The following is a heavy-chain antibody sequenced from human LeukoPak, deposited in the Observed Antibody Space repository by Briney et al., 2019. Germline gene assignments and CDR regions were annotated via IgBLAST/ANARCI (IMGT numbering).Heavy chain of an antibody. D-gene: IGHD6-19*01. J-gene: IGHJ4*02. CDR1: GGSITSYY. CDR2: IYSSGST. Sequence: SETLSLTCTVSGGSITSYYWSWIRQPPGKGLEWIGYIYSSGSTTYNPSLKSRVTISVDTSKNQFSLKLTSVTAADPAVYICARKAGAKTSFDTGGKGPLAT. V-gene: IGHV4-59*08. CDR3: ARKAGAKTSFDT.